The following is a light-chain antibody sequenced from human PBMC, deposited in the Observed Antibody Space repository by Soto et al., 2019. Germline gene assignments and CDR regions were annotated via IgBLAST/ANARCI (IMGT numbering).Light chain of an antibody. CDR2: EVS. J-gene: IGLJ3*02. CDR3: SSYAGTNKV. CDR1: SGDVGGHNF. Sequence: QSVLTQPPSASGSPGQSVTISCTGTSGDVGGHNFVSWYQFHPGIAPKLIIYEVSKRPSGVPNRFSGSKSDNTASLTVSGLQAEDEADYFCSSYAGTNKVFGGGTKLPVL. V-gene: IGLV2-8*01.